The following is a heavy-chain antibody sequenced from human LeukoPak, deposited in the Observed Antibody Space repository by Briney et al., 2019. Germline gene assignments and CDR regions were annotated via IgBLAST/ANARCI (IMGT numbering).Heavy chain of an antibody. CDR1: GGSISWTSYY. Sequence: PSQTLSLTCTVSGGSISWTSYYWGWLRQPPGKGLELIGSFYYNGSTYYSPSLKSRATISAETSKNQFSLKLSSVTAADTAVFYCARHGMATIINWGQGTLVTVSS. D-gene: IGHD5-24*01. CDR2: FYYNGST. V-gene: IGHV4-39*01. J-gene: IGHJ4*02. CDR3: ARHGMATIIN.